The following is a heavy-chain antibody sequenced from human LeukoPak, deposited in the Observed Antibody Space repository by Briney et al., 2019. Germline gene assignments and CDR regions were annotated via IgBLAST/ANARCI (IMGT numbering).Heavy chain of an antibody. CDR2: IYYSGRT. J-gene: IGHJ4*02. Sequence: SETLSLTCTVSGGSISSSRYYWGWIRQPPGKGLEWIGSIYYSGRTYYNPSLKSRVTISVDTSKNQFSLKLSSVTAADTAVYYCGAESERWLVRSWGQGTLVTVSS. CDR3: GAESERWLVRS. CDR1: GGSISSSRYY. V-gene: IGHV4-39*01. D-gene: IGHD6-19*01.